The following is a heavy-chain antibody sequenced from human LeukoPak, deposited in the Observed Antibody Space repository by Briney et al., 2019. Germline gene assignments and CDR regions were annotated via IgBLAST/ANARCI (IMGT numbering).Heavy chain of an antibody. CDR1: GFTFSSYG. Sequence: SGGSLRLSCAASGFTFSSYGMHWVRQAPGKGLEWVALIHYDETNKYYADSVKGRFTISRDNSKNTVYLQMNSLRAEDTAVYYCAKDLSGGNFDYWGQGTLVTVSS. CDR3: AKDLSGGNFDY. J-gene: IGHJ4*02. V-gene: IGHV3-30*02. CDR2: IHYDETNK. D-gene: IGHD3-10*01.